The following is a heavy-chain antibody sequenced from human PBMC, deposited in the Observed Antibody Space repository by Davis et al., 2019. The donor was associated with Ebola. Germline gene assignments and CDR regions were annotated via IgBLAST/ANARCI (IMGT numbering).Heavy chain of an antibody. CDR3: ARHDYGDSHFDY. CDR2: ISAGGAIT. V-gene: IGHV3-23*01. Sequence: PGGSLRLSCSASGFTFTSFAMTWVRQAPGKGLEWVSSISAGGAITYYAGSVKGRFTISRDNSKNTLYLQMNSLRAEDTAVYYCARHDYGDSHFDYWGQGTLVTVSS. J-gene: IGHJ4*02. D-gene: IGHD4-17*01. CDR1: GFTFTSFA.